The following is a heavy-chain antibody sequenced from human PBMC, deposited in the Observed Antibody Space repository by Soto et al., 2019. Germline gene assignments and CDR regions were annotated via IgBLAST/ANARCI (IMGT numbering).Heavy chain of an antibody. CDR1: GYTFTSYG. V-gene: IGHV1-18*01. D-gene: IGHD5-18*01. J-gene: IGHJ6*02. CDR3: ARDNGYSYGYSYYYYGMDV. Sequence: ASVKVSCKASGYTFTSYGISWVRQAPGQGLEWMGWISAYNGNTNYAQKLQGRVTMTTDTSTSTAYMELRGLRTDDTAVYYCARDNGYSYGYSYYYYGMDVWGQGTTVTVSS. CDR2: ISAYNGNT.